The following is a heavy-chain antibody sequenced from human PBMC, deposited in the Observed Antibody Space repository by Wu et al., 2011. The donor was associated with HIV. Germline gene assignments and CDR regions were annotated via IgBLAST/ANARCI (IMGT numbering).Heavy chain of an antibody. J-gene: IGHJ4*02. CDR3: ARGIPYYYDSSGYSSTPYYFDY. D-gene: IGHD3-22*01. CDR2: IIPIFGTA. Sequence: VQLVQSGAEVKKPGATVKISCKVSGYTFTDYYMHWVQQAPGQGLEWMGGIIPIFGTANYAQKFQGRVTITTDESTSTAYMELSSLRSEDTAVYYCARGIPYYYDSSGYSSTPYYFDYWGQGTLVTVSS. CDR1: GYTFTDYY. V-gene: IGHV1-69*05.